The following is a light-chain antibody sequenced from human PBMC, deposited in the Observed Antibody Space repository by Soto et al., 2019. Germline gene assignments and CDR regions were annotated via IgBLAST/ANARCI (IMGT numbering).Light chain of an antibody. CDR2: GAS. V-gene: IGKV3D-15*01. CDR3: QHYNNWPQ. J-gene: IGKJ1*01. Sequence: EVVLTQAPAALSTSTGEGATLSCRASQSVSINLAWYQQKPGQAPRLLIYGASTRATGIPARFSGSGSGTEFTLTISSLQSEDFAVYYCQHYNNWPQFGQGTKVDIK. CDR1: QSVSIN.